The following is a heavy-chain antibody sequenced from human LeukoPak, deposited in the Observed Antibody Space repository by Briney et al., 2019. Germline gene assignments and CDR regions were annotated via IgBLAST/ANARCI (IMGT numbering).Heavy chain of an antibody. CDR1: GGSFSNYY. J-gene: IGHJ4*02. Sequence: PSETLSLTCAVYGGSFSNYYWSWIRQPPGRGLEWIGEINHSGNTNYNPSLKSRVTISVDTSKNQFSLKLSSVTAADTAVYYCAGGSSYMVRGVSSIYWGQGTLVTVSS. D-gene: IGHD3-10*01. V-gene: IGHV4-34*01. CDR3: AGGSSYMVRGVSSIY. CDR2: INHSGNT.